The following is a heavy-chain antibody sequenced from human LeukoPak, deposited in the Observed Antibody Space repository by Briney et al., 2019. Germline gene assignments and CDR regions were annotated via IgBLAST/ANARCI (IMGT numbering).Heavy chain of an antibody. CDR1: GFTFSSYS. J-gene: IGHJ5*02. Sequence: GGSLRLSCAASGFTFSSYSMNWVRQPPGKGLEWVSSISSSSSYIYYADSVRGRFTISRDNSKNTLYLQMNSLRAEDTAVYYCARDGNWGSQPQNWFDPWGQGTLVTVSS. CDR3: ARDGNWGSQPQNWFDP. V-gene: IGHV3-21*01. CDR2: ISSSSSYI. D-gene: IGHD7-27*01.